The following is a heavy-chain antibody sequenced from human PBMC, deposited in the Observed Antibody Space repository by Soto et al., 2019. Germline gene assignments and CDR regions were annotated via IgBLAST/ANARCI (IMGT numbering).Heavy chain of an antibody. D-gene: IGHD1-26*01. J-gene: IGHJ5*02. CDR2: TYYRSKWYN. Sequence: SQTLSLTCAISGDSVSTNSATWDWIRQSPSRGLEWLGRTYYRSKWYNDYAVSVKGRITINPDTSNNQLSLQLNSVTPDDTAVYYCARGFPTGGYHNGNWFDPWGQGTLVTVSS. CDR1: GDSVSTNSAT. CDR3: ARGFPTGGYHNGNWFDP. V-gene: IGHV6-1*01.